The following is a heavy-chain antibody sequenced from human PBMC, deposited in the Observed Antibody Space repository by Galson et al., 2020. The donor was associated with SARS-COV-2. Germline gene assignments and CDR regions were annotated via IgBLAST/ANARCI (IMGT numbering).Heavy chain of an antibody. V-gene: IGHV4-31*03. J-gene: IGHJ6*02. Sequence: SQTMSLTCTLSGGSISSGGYYWTWIRQHPGKGLEWIGYIYYSGSTYYNPSPQTRVTISVDTSKNQFSLKLSSVTAADTAVYYCARLRFLEWLQETYGMDVWGQGTTVTVSS. CDR2: IYYSGST. CDR3: ARLRFLEWLQETYGMDV. D-gene: IGHD3-3*01. CDR1: GGSISSGGYY.